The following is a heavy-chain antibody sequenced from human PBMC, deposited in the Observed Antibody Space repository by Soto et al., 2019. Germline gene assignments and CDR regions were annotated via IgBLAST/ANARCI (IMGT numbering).Heavy chain of an antibody. D-gene: IGHD3-10*01. CDR1: GGSFSSYY. CDR3: ARQGFGPLHGLVDV. Sequence: SETLSLTCTVSGGSFSSYYWGWIRQPPGKEMEWIGYVHHSWGSAYNPSLQSRVAISLDTSKSQFSLKLTSVTATDTAVYYCARQGFGPLHGLVDVWGQGTTVTVSS. J-gene: IGHJ6*02. V-gene: IGHV4-59*08. CDR2: VHHSWGS.